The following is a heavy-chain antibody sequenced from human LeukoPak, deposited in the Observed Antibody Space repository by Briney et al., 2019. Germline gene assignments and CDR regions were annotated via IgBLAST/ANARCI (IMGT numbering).Heavy chain of an antibody. Sequence: SGTLSLTCAVSGASISSTNWGSWGRPPPGKGLEWIGAIYHAGTTNYKPSLESRVTISVDNSRIQCSLKLTTVTAADTAVYYCMSTYCSSTSCLYFDYWGQGTLVTVSS. V-gene: IGHV4-4*02. CDR3: MSTYCSSTSCLYFDY. D-gene: IGHD2-2*01. CDR2: IYHAGTT. J-gene: IGHJ4*02. CDR1: GASISSTNW.